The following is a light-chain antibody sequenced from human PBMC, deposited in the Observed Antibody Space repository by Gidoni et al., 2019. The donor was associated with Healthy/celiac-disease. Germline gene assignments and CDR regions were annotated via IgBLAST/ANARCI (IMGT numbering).Light chain of an antibody. J-gene: IGLJ2*01. Sequence: SYVLTQPPSVSVAPGQTARSTCGGNNIGSKSVHWYQQKPGQAPVLVVYDDSDRPSGIPERFSGSNSGNTATLTISRVEAGDEADYYCQVWDSSSDHVVFCGGTKLTVL. V-gene: IGLV3-21*02. CDR3: QVWDSSSDHVV. CDR2: DDS. CDR1: NIGSKS.